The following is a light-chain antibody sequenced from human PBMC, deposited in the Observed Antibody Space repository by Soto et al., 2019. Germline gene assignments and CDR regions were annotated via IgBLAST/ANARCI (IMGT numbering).Light chain of an antibody. V-gene: IGKV1-39*01. Sequence: DIQMTQSPSSLSASVGDRVTITCRASQSISSYLNWYQQKPGKAPKLLIYAASSLQSGVPSRFSGSGSGTDFTLTISILQPEDFATYYCQQSYSTPWTFGQGTKEEIK. CDR3: QQSYSTPWT. J-gene: IGKJ1*01. CDR1: QSISSY. CDR2: AAS.